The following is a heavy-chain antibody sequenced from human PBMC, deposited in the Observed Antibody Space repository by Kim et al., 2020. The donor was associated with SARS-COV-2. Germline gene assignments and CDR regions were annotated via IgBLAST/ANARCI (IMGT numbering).Heavy chain of an antibody. Sequence: SVKGRVTISRDYSKSTLYLQMHSLRCEDTAVYYCATEFYNRRGYYYYYFDYWGQGTLLTVSS. D-gene: IGHD3-22*01. J-gene: IGHJ4*02. CDR3: ATEFYNRRGYYYYYFDY. V-gene: IGHV3-30*07.